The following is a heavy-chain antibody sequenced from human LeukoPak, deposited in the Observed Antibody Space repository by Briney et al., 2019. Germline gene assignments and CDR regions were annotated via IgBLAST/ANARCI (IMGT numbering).Heavy chain of an antibody. J-gene: IGHJ4*02. Sequence: GSLRLSCAASGFTFSNAWMSWVRQAPGKGLEWVGRIKSKTDGGTTDYAAPVKGRFTISRDDSKNTLYLQMNSLKTEDTAVYYCTTMDDYVWGSYRYGYWGQGTLVTVSS. D-gene: IGHD3-16*02. V-gene: IGHV3-15*01. CDR1: GFTFSNAW. CDR2: IKSKTDGGTT. CDR3: TTMDDYVWGSYRYGY.